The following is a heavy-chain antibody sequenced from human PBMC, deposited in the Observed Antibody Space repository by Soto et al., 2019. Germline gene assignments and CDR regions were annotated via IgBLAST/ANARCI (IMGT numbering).Heavy chain of an antibody. V-gene: IGHV4-59*01. D-gene: IGHD1-1*01. CDR3: ARVWTFHWYFDL. Sequence: QVQLQESGPGLVKPSETLSLTCTVSGGSISSYYWSWIRQPPGKGLEWIGYIYYSGSTNYNPSLNSRVTISVDTSKNQPSLKLSSVPAADTAVYYCARVWTFHWYFDLWGRGTLVTVSS. J-gene: IGHJ2*01. CDR1: GGSISSYY. CDR2: IYYSGST.